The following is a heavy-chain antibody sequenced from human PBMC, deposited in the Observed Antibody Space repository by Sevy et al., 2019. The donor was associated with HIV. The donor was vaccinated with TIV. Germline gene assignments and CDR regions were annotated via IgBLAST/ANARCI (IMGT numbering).Heavy chain of an antibody. D-gene: IGHD2-21*01. CDR2: VYHTGST. J-gene: IGHJ4*02. Sequence: SETLSLTCAVSGVSVTSDTYYWSWIRQPPGKGLEWIGYVYHTGSTNYSPSFKSRVTISIDTSKNKFSLRLFSVAAADTAMYYCAREPYFFDKSGDFWDYWGQGILVTVSS. CDR1: GVSVTSDTYY. V-gene: IGHV4-61*01. CDR3: AREPYFFDKSGDFWDY.